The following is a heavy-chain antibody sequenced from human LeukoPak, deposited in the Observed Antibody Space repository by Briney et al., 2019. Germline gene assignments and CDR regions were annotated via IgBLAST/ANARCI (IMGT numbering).Heavy chain of an antibody. J-gene: IGHJ4*02. CDR3: TTDYDILTGYDY. V-gene: IGHV3-15*07. D-gene: IGHD3-9*01. CDR1: SFTFSNAW. Sequence: GGPLRLSCAASSFTFSNAWMNWVRRAPGKGLEWVGRIKSNSDGGAADYAAPVKGRFTISRDDSKNTLYLQMNSLKTEDTAVYYCTTDYDILTGYDYWGQGTLVTVSS. CDR2: IKSNSDGGAA.